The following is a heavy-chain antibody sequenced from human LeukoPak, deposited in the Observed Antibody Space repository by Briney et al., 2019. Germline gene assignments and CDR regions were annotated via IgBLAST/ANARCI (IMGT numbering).Heavy chain of an antibody. CDR1: GGSISSYY. J-gene: IGHJ4*02. CDR2: IYYSGST. Sequence: SETLSLTCTVSGGSISSYYWSWIRQPPGKGLEWIGYIYYSGSTNYNPSLKSRVTISVDTSKNQFSLKLSSVTAADTAVYYCARAGGFNYYDSSGIYWGQGTLVTVSS. D-gene: IGHD3-22*01. V-gene: IGHV4-59*01. CDR3: ARAGGFNYYDSSGIY.